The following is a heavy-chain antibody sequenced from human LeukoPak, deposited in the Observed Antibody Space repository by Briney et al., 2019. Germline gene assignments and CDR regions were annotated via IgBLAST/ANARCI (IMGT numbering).Heavy chain of an antibody. V-gene: IGHV5-10-1*01. Sequence: GGSLRLSCKGVGYDFSTYLISWVRQKPGKGLEWVGRIDPSDSYVRYNPSFQGNVSLSADKAISTAYLEWRSLEASDTAIYFCARQFSSSWYPPFFDFWGQGTLVTVSS. J-gene: IGHJ4*02. CDR3: ARQFSSSWYPPFFDF. CDR2: IDPSDSYV. CDR1: GYDFSTYL. D-gene: IGHD6-13*01.